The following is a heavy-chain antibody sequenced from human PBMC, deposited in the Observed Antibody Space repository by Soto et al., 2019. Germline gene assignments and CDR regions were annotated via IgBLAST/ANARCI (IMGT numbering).Heavy chain of an antibody. CDR3: AREGGSGWYYYDY. CDR2: INYTGTT. V-gene: IGHV4-59*12. D-gene: IGHD6-19*01. CDR1: GGSISSYY. Sequence: PSETLSLTCTVSGGSISSYYWSWIRQPPGKGLDWIGYINYTGTTNYNPSLKSRVTLSVDTSKNQFSLELRSVSAADTAVYYCAREGGSGWYYYDYWGHGTLVTVSS. J-gene: IGHJ4*01.